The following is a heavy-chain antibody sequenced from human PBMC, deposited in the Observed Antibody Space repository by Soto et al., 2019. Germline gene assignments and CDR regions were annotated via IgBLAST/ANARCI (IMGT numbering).Heavy chain of an antibody. V-gene: IGHV3-33*01. CDR3: TTELNDMQAFGI. CDR2: TWNDGSNK. D-gene: IGHD1-1*01. CDR1: GFTFSTYG. J-gene: IGHJ3*02. Sequence: QVQLVESGGGVVQPGRSLRLSCVASGFTFSTYGMHWVRQAPGKGLEWVAMTWNDGSNKYYTDSMKDRFTISRDNSKNTLYLQMNSLTDEDSAVYYCTTELNDMQAFGIWGQGTMVTVSS.